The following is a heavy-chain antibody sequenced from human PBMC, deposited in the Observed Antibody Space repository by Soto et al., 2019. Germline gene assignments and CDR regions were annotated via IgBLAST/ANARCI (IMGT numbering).Heavy chain of an antibody. V-gene: IGHV1-18*01. J-gene: IGHJ4*02. CDR1: GYTFDCCG. CDR2: ISAYNGNT. Sequence: GASVKVSCKASGYTFDCCGICWVRQAPGQGLEWMGWISAYNGNTNYAQKLQGRVTMTTDTSTSTAYMELRSLRSDDTAVYYCARDSPPADYWGQGTLVTVSS. CDR3: ARDSPPADY.